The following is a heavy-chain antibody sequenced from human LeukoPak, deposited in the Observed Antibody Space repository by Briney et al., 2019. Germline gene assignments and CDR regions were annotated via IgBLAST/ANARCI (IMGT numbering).Heavy chain of an antibody. J-gene: IGHJ4*02. CDR1: GYTFTGYY. V-gene: IGHV1-2*02. CDR3: ATVGSGSYSIRD. D-gene: IGHD1-26*01. CDR2: VNPNSGGT. Sequence: WASVTVSCKASGYTFTGYYMHWVRQAPGQGLEWMGWVNPNSGGTNYAQKFQGRVTMTRDTSISTAYMELSRLRSDDTAVYYCATVGSGSYSIRDWGQGTLVTVSS.